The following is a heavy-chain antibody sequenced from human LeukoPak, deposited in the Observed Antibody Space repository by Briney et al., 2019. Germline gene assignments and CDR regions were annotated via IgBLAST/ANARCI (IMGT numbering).Heavy chain of an antibody. J-gene: IGHJ6*03. CDR1: GFTFSSYA. Sequence: PGGSLRLSCAASGFTFSSYAMSWVRQAPGKGLEWVSGISGSGGGRYYADSVKGRFTISRDNSKNTLYLQMNNLRAEDTAVYYCATGVDASGIYYYFYMDVWGKGTTVTVSS. CDR3: ATGVDASGIYYYFYMDV. V-gene: IGHV3-23*01. CDR2: ISGSGGGR. D-gene: IGHD3-16*01.